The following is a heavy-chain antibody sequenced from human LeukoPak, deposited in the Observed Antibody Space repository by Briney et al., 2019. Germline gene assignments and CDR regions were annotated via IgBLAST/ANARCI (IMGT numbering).Heavy chain of an antibody. CDR3: ARQQLVDTAMDYYYYGMDV. Sequence: GESLKISCKGSGYSFTSYWIGWVRQMPGKGLEWMGIIYPGDSDTRYSPSFQGQVTISADKSLSTAYLQWNSLKASDTAMYYCARQQLVDTAMDYYYYGMDVWGQGTTVTVSS. CDR1: GYSFTSYW. J-gene: IGHJ6*02. V-gene: IGHV5-51*01. CDR2: IYPGDSDT. D-gene: IGHD5-18*01.